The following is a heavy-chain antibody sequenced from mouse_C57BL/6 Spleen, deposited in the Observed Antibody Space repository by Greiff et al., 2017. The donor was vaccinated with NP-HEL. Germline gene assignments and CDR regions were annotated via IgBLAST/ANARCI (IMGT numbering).Heavy chain of an antibody. CDR3: AGGYYFDY. CDR2: IDPSDSYT. CDR1: GYTFTSYW. V-gene: IGHV1-50*01. J-gene: IGHJ2*01. Sequence: VQLQQPGAELVKPGASVKLSCKASGYTFTSYWMQWVKQRPGQGLEWIGEIDPSDSYTNYNQKFKGKATLTVDTSSSTAYMQLSSLTSEDSAVYYCAGGYYFDYWGQGTTLTVSS.